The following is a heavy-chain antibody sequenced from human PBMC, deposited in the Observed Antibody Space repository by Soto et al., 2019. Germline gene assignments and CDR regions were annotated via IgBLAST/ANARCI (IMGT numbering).Heavy chain of an antibody. V-gene: IGHV5-51*03. CDR1: GYSFTTYW. CDR2: THPGDSDT. Sequence: EVQLVQSGAEVKKPGESLKISCKASGYSFTTYWIGWVRQKPGEGLEWVGITHPGDSDTRYSPSFQGQVTISADESISTAYLQWSSLKASDTAMYYCVRRYYGSDSRGDLDYWGQGTLVTVSS. D-gene: IGHD3-10*01. J-gene: IGHJ4*02. CDR3: VRRYYGSDSRGDLDY.